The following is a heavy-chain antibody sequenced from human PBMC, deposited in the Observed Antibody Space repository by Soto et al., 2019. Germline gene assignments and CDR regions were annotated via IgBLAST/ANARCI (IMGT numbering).Heavy chain of an antibody. Sequence: EVQLVESGGGLVKPGGSLRLSCAASGFNFSTYSMNGVRQAPGKGLEWVSSITSSSTYIYYSDSVKGRFTISRDNSKNSLYLQMNRLRAEDTAVYYCARDRSICGVGHYKYYMDIWGKGTTVTVSS. CDR3: ARDRSICGVGHYKYYMDI. CDR1: GFNFSTYS. CDR2: ITSSSTYI. V-gene: IGHV3-21*01. D-gene: IGHD3-3*02. J-gene: IGHJ6*03.